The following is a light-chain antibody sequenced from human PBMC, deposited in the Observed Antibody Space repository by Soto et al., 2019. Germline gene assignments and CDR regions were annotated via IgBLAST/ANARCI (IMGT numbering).Light chain of an antibody. CDR1: QSISGT. CDR2: GAS. V-gene: IGKV3-15*01. CDR3: QQYDNWPWT. J-gene: IGKJ1*01. Sequence: EIVMTQSPGTLSVSSGGRATLSRRASQSISGTLAWYQQKPGQAPRLLIHGASTRAPGFPARFSGSGSGTDFTLTISSLQSEDFAVYYCQQYDNWPWTFGQGTKVDIK.